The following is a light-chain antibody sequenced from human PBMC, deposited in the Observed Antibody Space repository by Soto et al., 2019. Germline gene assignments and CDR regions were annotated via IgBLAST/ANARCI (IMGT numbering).Light chain of an antibody. J-gene: IGKJ2*01. CDR2: AAS. V-gene: IGKV1-39*01. Sequence: DIQMTQSPSSLSASVGDRVTISCRASQNIENFLNWYQQKPGKAPKLLIYAASSLQTGVPSRFSGSGSGTDFTLTISSLQLEDFATYDCQQSYSGLPMYTFGQGTKLEI. CDR3: QQSYSGLPMYT. CDR1: QNIENF.